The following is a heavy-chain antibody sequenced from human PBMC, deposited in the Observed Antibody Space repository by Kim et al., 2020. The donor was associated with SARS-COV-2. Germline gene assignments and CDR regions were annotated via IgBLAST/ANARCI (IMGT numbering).Heavy chain of an antibody. Sequence: GGSLRLSCAASGFTFSSYAMSWVRQAPGKGLEWVSAISGSGGSTYYADSVKGRFTISRDNSKNTLYLQMNSLRAEDTAVYYCAKAHYDFWSGYYTTYWFDHWGQGTLVTVSS. CDR3: AKAHYDFWSGYYTTYWFDH. J-gene: IGHJ5*02. CDR1: GFTFSSYA. V-gene: IGHV3-23*01. D-gene: IGHD3-3*01. CDR2: ISGSGGST.